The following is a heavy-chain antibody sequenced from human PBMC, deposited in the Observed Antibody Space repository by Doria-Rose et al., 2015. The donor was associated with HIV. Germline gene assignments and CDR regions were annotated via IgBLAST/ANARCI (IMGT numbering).Heavy chain of an antibody. CDR3: ARIKSSRWYHKYYFDF. CDR2: IFSEDER. Sequence: QITLKESGPVLVKPTETLTLTCTVSGVSLSSPGMGVSWIRQPPGKALEWLAKIFSEDERSYKTSLKSRLTISRGTSKSQVVLTMTDMDPVDTATYYCARIKSSRWYHKYYFDFWGQGTLVIVSA. CDR1: GVSLSSPGMG. V-gene: IGHV2-26*01. J-gene: IGHJ4*02. D-gene: IGHD6-13*01.